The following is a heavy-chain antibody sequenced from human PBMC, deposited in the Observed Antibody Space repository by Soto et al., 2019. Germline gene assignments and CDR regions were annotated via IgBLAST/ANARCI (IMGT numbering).Heavy chain of an antibody. CDR3: ARAGYCSGGSCYSGDFDY. J-gene: IGHJ4*02. V-gene: IGHV4-31*03. D-gene: IGHD2-15*01. CDR1: GGSISSGGYY. CDR2: IYYSGST. Sequence: SETLSLTCPFSGGSISSGGYYWSWIRQHPGKGLEWIGYIYYSGSTYYNPSLKSRVTISVDTSKNQFSLKLSSVTAADTAVYYCARAGYCSGGSCYSGDFDYWGQGTLVTVSS.